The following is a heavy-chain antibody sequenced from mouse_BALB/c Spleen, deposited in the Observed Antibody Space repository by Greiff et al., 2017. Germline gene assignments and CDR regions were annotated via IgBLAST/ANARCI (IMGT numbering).Heavy chain of an antibody. D-gene: IGHD1-1*01. CDR3: ARDRTTVFDY. Sequence: EVKLMESGGGLVQPGGSLKLSCAASGFTFSSYGMSWVRQTPDKRLELVATINSNGGSTYYPDSVKGRFTISRDNAKNTLYLQMSSLKSEDTAMYYCARDRTTVFDYWGQGTTLTVSS. CDR2: INSNGGST. V-gene: IGHV5-6-3*01. J-gene: IGHJ2*01. CDR1: GFTFSSYG.